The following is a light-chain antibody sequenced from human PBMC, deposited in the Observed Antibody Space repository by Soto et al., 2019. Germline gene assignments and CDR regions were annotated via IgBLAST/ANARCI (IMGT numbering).Light chain of an antibody. V-gene: IGKV4-1*01. CDR2: WAS. J-gene: IGKJ5*01. CDR1: QSVLYSSNKQNY. Sequence: DIVMTQSPDSLAVSLGERATINCKSSQSVLYSSNKQNYLAWYQQKPGQPPKLHIYWASTRESGVPDRFSGGGSGTDFTLTISSLQAEDVAVYYCQQYYSIPITFGQGTRLEIK. CDR3: QQYYSIPIT.